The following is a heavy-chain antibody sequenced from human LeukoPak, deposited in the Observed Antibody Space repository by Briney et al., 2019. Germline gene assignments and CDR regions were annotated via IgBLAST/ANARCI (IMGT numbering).Heavy chain of an antibody. CDR3: ARVGKNGWDFDH. CDR2: INEAGSLK. D-gene: IGHD6-19*01. Sequence: SGESLRLSCAASGFTFSAYWMTWVRQAPGKGLEWVTIINEAGSLKYYVDSVKGRFTISRDNTKNSLYLQMSTLRVEDTAVYYCARVGKNGWDFDHWGQGTLVTVSS. V-gene: IGHV3-7*01. CDR1: GFTFSAYW. J-gene: IGHJ4*02.